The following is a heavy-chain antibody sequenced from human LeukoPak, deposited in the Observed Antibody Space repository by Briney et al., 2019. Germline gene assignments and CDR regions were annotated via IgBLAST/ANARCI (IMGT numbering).Heavy chain of an antibody. V-gene: IGHV4-4*07. Sequence: SETLSLTCTVSGGPISSYYWSWIRQPAGKGLEWIGRIYTSGSTNYNPSLKSRVTMSVDTSKNQFSLKMSSVTAADTAVYYCASYTSAGAYYDFWGQGTLVTVSS. CDR1: GGPISSYY. CDR2: IYTSGST. CDR3: ASYTSAGAYYDF. D-gene: IGHD4-11*01. J-gene: IGHJ4*02.